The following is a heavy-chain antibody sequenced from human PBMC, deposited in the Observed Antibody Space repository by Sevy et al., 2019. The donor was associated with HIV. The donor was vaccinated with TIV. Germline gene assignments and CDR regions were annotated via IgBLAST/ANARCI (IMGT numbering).Heavy chain of an antibody. D-gene: IGHD3-22*01. J-gene: IGHJ5*02. V-gene: IGHV3-48*02. Sequence: GGSLRLSCKASGFTFSTYSMHWVRQAPGKGLEWVSSISRTSTTTYYADSAKGRFTISRDNAKNSLYLQMNSLRDEDKAGYYCAREAYYYDSREENWFDPWGQGTLVTVSS. CDR3: AREAYYYDSREENWFDP. CDR2: ISRTSTTT. CDR1: GFTFSTYS.